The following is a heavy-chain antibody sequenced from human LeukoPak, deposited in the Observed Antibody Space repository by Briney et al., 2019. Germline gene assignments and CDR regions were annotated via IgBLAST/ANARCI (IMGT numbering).Heavy chain of an antibody. D-gene: IGHD3-10*01. J-gene: IGHJ4*02. CDR3: AKNPQKKLLWFGELLSGYFDY. CDR1: GFTFSSYA. Sequence: GGSLRLSCAASGFTFSSYATSWVRQAPGKGLEWVSAISGSGGSTYYADSVKGRFTISRDNSKNTLYLQMNSLRAEDTAVYYCAKNPQKKLLWFGELLSGYFDYWGQGTLVTVSS. V-gene: IGHV3-23*01. CDR2: ISGSGGST.